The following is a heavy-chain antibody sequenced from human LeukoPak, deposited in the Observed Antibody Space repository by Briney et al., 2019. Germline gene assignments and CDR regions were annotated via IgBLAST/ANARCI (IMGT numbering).Heavy chain of an antibody. D-gene: IGHD6-19*01. CDR1: GGSFSGYY. CDR2: INHSGST. J-gene: IGHJ5*02. V-gene: IGHV4-34*01. CDR3: ARYYLQWLARSTNWFDP. Sequence: SETLSLTCAVYGGSFSGYYWSWIRQPPGKGLEWIGEINHSGSTNYNPSLKSRVTISVDTSKNQFSLKLSSVTAADTAVYYCARYYLQWLARSTNWFDPWGQGTLVTVSS.